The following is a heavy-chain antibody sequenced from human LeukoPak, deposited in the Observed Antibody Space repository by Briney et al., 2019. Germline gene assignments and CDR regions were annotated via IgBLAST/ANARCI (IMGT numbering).Heavy chain of an antibody. J-gene: IGHJ6*03. CDR1: GFTFDDYA. Sequence: GGSLRLSCAASGFTFDDYAMHWVRQAPGKGLEWVSLISWDGGGTYYADTVKGRFTISRDNAKNSLYLQMNSLRAEDTAVYYCARDARITMVRGVTLYYYYMDVWGKGTTVTVSS. CDR2: ISWDGGGT. V-gene: IGHV3-43D*03. CDR3: ARDARITMVRGVTLYYYYMDV. D-gene: IGHD3-10*01.